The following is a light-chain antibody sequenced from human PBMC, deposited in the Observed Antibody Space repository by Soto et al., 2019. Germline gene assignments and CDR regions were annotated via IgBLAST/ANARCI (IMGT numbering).Light chain of an antibody. CDR2: KAS. V-gene: IGKV1-5*03. CDR1: QSISSW. J-gene: IGKJ1*01. CDR3: QQYNRYSRT. Sequence: DIQMTHSPSTLSASVGDRVTITCRASQSISSWLAWYQQKPGKAPKLLIYKASSLESGVPSRFSGSGSGTEFTLTISSLQPDDFATYYCQQYNRYSRTFGQGTKVDIK.